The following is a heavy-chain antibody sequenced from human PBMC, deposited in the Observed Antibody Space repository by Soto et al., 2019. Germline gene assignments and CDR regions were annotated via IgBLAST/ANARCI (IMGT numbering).Heavy chain of an antibody. CDR1: VRYILRGRDY. Sequence: PSEILSLTSAVSVRYILRGRDYRGWVRPHPVKGLEWIGYIHYSGTTHYNPSLRSRPTISLDTSKNTFSLTLTSMTVADTAIYYGARGRVGLREPIAPFDGWGPGTRVTVS. J-gene: IGHJ3*01. V-gene: IGHV4-31*11. D-gene: IGHD4-17*01. CDR2: IHYSGTT. CDR3: ARGRVGLREPIAPFDG.